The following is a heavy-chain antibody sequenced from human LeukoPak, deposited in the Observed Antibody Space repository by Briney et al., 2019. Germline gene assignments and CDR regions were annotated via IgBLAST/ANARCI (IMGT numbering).Heavy chain of an antibody. Sequence: ASVKVSCKASGYTFTSYGISWVRQAPGQGLEWMGLISAYNGNTNYAQKLQGRVTMTTDTSTSTAYMELRSLRSDDTAVYYCARDCSSTSCYDYWGQGTLVTVSS. CDR3: ARDCSSTSCYDY. D-gene: IGHD2-2*01. J-gene: IGHJ4*02. CDR1: GYTFTSYG. CDR2: ISAYNGNT. V-gene: IGHV1-18*01.